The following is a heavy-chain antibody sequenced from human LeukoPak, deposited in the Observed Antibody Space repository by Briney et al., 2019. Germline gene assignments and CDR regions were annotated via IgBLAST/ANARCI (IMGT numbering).Heavy chain of an antibody. CDR1: GFMFSSYV. D-gene: IGHD2-15*01. Sequence: GTSLRLSCAASGFMFSSYVMHWVRQAPGKGLEWVSLMSHNGRTKNYADSVKGRFAISRDDSKNTLYLQMNSLRAEDTAVYYCAREGYSSGRAAVLDHWGQGTLVTVSS. CDR2: MSHNGRTK. J-gene: IGHJ1*01. CDR3: AREGYSSGRAAVLDH. V-gene: IGHV3-30*09.